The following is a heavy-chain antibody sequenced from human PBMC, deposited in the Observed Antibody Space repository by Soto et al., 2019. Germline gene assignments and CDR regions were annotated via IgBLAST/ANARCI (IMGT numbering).Heavy chain of an antibody. CDR1: GFTFSSYA. CDR3: AKDQIPYYDFWSGYEYNWFDP. Sequence: GGSLRLSCAASGFTFSSYAMSWVRQAPGEGLKWVSAISGSGGSTYYADSVKGRFTISRDNSKNTLYLQMNSLRAEDTAVYYCAKDQIPYYDFWSGYEYNWFDPWGQGTLVTVSS. J-gene: IGHJ5*02. V-gene: IGHV3-23*01. D-gene: IGHD3-3*01. CDR2: ISGSGGST.